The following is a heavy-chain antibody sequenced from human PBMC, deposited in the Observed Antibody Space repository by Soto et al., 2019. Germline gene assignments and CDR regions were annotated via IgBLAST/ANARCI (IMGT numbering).Heavy chain of an antibody. CDR3: ARDRHMTTVTKSYYYYYMDV. V-gene: IGHV3-33*01. Sequence: QVQLVESGGGVVQPGRSLRLSCAASGFTFSSYGMHWVRQAPGKGLEWVAVIWYDGSNKYYADSVKGRFTISRDNSKNTLYLQMNSLRAEDTAVYYCARDRHMTTVTKSYYYYYMDVWGKGNTVTVSS. CDR2: IWYDGSNK. D-gene: IGHD4-17*01. J-gene: IGHJ6*03. CDR1: GFTFSSYG.